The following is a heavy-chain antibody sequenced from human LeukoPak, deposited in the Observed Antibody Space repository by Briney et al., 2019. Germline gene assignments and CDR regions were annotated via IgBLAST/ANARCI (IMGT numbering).Heavy chain of an antibody. Sequence: GASVKVSCKVSGYTLTELSMHWVRQAPGKGLEWMGGFDPEDGETIYAQKFQGRVTMTEDTSTDTAYMELSSLRSDDTAVYYCARQGGVVRGVIYYYYYMDVWGKGTTVTISS. CDR2: FDPEDGET. J-gene: IGHJ6*03. D-gene: IGHD3-10*01. CDR3: ARQGGVVRGVIYYYYYMDV. CDR1: GYTLTELS. V-gene: IGHV1-24*01.